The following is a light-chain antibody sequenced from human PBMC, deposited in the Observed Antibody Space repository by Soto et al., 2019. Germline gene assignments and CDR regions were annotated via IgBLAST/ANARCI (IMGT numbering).Light chain of an antibody. V-gene: IGKV3-20*01. CDR3: QQYGSSRTWT. Sequence: EIVLTQSPDTLSLSPGERATLSCRASQSVSRTSLAWYQQKPGQAPRLLIYGASSRATGIPDRFSGSGSGTDFTLTISRLEPEDFAVYYCQQYGSSRTWTFGQGTKVDI. J-gene: IGKJ1*01. CDR1: QSVSRTS. CDR2: GAS.